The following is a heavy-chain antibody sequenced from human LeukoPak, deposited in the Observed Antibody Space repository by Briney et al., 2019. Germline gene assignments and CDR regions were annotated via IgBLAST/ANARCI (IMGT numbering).Heavy chain of an antibody. CDR3: ARGGDYDRYNWFDP. CDR2: IIPIFGTA. CDR1: GGTFSSYA. Sequence: SVKVSCKASGGTFSSYAISWVRQAPGQGLEWMGGIIPIFGTANYAQKFQGRVTITADESTSTAYMELSSLRSEDTAVYYCARGGDYDRYNWFDPWGQGTLVTVSS. V-gene: IGHV1-69*13. J-gene: IGHJ5*02. D-gene: IGHD3-22*01.